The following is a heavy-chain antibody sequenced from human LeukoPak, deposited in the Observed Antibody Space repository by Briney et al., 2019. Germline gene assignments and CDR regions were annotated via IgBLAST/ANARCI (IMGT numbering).Heavy chain of an antibody. CDR3: AKLLRDGIDY. D-gene: IGHD5-24*01. CDR2: ISYDGSNK. CDR1: GFTFSNAW. Sequence: GGALRLSCATSGFTFSNAWMNWVRQAPGKGLEWVAVISYDGSNKYYAESVKGRFTISRDNSKNTLYLQMNSLRAEDTAVYYCAKLLRDGIDYWGQGTLVTVSS. J-gene: IGHJ4*02. V-gene: IGHV3-30*18.